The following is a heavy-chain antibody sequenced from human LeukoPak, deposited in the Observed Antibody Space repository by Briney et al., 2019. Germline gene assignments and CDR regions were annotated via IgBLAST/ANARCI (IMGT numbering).Heavy chain of an antibody. J-gene: IGHJ4*02. CDR1: GFTFSSYW. V-gene: IGHV3-74*01. CDR2: VNSDGSST. D-gene: IGHD3-22*01. CDR3: ARETSGSSDY. Sequence: SGGSLRLSCAASGFTFSSYWMHWVRQAPGKGLVWVSRVNSDGSSTGYVDSVKGRFTISRDNAKNTLYLQLNSLRAEDTALSYCARETSGSSDYWGQGTLVTVYS.